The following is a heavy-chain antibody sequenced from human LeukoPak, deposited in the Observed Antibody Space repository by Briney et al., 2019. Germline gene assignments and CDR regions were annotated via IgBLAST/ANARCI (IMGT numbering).Heavy chain of an antibody. CDR2: INHSGST. D-gene: IGHD2-2*01. J-gene: IGHJ5*02. CDR3: ARGEYCSSTSCYPNWFDP. CDR1: GGSFSGYY. Sequence: SETLSLTCAVYGGSFSGYYWSWIGQPPGKGLEWIGEINHSGSTNYNPSLKSRVTISVDTSKNQFSLKLSSVTAADTAVYYCARGEYCSSTSCYPNWFDPWGQGTLVTVSS. V-gene: IGHV4-34*01.